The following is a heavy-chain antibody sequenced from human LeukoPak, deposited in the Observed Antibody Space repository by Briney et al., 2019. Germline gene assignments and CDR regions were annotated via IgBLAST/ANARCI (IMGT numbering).Heavy chain of an antibody. D-gene: IGHD2-15*01. CDR1: GFTFSTYW. J-gene: IGHJ4*02. CDR2: IKRDGSEK. V-gene: IGHV3-7*03. CDR3: ARVYIVNRWHFDY. Sequence: GVSLRLSCAASGFTFSTYWMSWVRQAPGKGLECVANIKRDGSEKYYVDSVKGRFTIFRDDAKSSLYLQMNSLRAEDTAVYFCARVYIVNRWHFDYWGQGTLVTVSS.